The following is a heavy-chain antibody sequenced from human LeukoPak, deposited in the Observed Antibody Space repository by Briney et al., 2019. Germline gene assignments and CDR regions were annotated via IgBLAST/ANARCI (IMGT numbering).Heavy chain of an antibody. V-gene: IGHV3-74*01. D-gene: IGHD5-18*01. CDR3: ARGRGYTYANDY. CDR2: IGTDGRTT. J-gene: IGHJ4*02. CDR1: GFTFSTSW. Sequence: GGSLRLSCAASGFTFSTSWMHWVRQAPGKGLLWVSRIGTDGRTTSYADSVKGRFTISRDNAKNTLYLQMNSLRGEDTAVYYCARGRGYTYANDYWGQGTLVTVSS.